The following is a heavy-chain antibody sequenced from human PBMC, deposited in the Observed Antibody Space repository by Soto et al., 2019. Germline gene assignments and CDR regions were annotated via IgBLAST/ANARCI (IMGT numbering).Heavy chain of an antibody. V-gene: IGHV4-59*01. D-gene: IGHD2-15*01. CDR3: ARDLPAYCTGGSCYGYFDV. J-gene: IGHJ2*01. CDR1: GGSISYNF. CDR2: IYYNGTT. Sequence: QVQLQESGPGLVKPSETLSLTCTVSGGSISYNFWSWIRQSPGKGLQWIGYIYYNGTTKYNPSLKSRVTISVDTSKNQFSLKLTSVTAADTAVYYCARDLPAYCTGGSCYGYFDVWGRGTLVTVSS.